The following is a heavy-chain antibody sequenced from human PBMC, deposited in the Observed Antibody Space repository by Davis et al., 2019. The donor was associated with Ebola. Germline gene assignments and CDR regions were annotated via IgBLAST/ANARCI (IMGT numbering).Heavy chain of an antibody. CDR3: ANLDYGDNSGFDY. CDR1: GFTFSNSA. CDR2: VSGSGDTT. D-gene: IGHD4-23*01. Sequence: GGSLRLSCAASGFTFSNSAMSWVRQAPGKGLEWVSAVSGSGDTTYYADSVKGRFTISRDSSKNTLYLQMNSLRVEDTAIYYCANLDYGDNSGFDYWGQGTLVTVSS. V-gene: IGHV3-23*01. J-gene: IGHJ4*02.